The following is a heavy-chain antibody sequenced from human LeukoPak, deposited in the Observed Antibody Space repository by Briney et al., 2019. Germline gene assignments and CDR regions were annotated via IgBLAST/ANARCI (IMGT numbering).Heavy chain of an antibody. J-gene: IGHJ4*02. CDR3: AIISGWYFDPTDY. D-gene: IGHD6-19*01. CDR1: GFTFSSYA. Sequence: PGGSLRLSCAASGFTFSSYAMSWVRQAPGKGLDWVSAISGSGGSTYYADSVKGRFTISRDNSKNTLYLQMNSLRAEDTAVYYCAIISGWYFDPTDYWGQGTLVTVSS. V-gene: IGHV3-23*01. CDR2: ISGSGGST.